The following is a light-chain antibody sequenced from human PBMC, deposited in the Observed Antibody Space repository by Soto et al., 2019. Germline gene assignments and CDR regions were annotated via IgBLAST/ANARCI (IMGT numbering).Light chain of an antibody. V-gene: IGKV1-33*01. CDR3: QQHHSLPLT. J-gene: IGKJ4*01. Sequence: DIQMTQSPSSLSASVGDRVTITCQASQDITNHLSWYQQKPGKAPKLLIYYASNLETGVPLGFSGTGSTTDFTFTISNLQPEDVATYFCQQHHSLPLTFGGGTKVEIK. CDR1: QDITNH. CDR2: YAS.